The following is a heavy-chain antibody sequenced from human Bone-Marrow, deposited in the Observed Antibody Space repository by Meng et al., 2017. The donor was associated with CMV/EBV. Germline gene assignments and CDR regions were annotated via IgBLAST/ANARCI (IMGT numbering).Heavy chain of an antibody. CDR2: INPNSGGT. J-gene: IGHJ4*02. D-gene: IGHD6-19*01. V-gene: IGHV1-2*02. CDR3: AREVSGYSSGWPRRYFDY. Sequence: YTCTGYYMHWVRQAPGQRLEWMGWINPNSGGTNYAQKFQGRVTMTRDTSISTAYMELSRLRSDDTAVYYCAREVSGYSSGWPRRYFDYWGQGTLVTVSS. CDR1: YTCTGYY.